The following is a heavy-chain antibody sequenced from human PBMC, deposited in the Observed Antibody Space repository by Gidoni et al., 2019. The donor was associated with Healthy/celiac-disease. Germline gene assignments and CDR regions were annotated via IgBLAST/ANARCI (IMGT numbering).Heavy chain of an antibody. D-gene: IGHD3-16*02. CDR2: ISYAGSNK. J-gene: IGHJ6*02. V-gene: IGHV3-30*04. Sequence: LVASGGGVVQPGRSLRLPCAAFGFTLSSYAMPWVRQAPGKGLEWVAVISYAGSNKYYADPVKGRFTISRDNSKNTLYLQMNSLRAEDTAVYYCARDKFELSVWGSYRYYYYGMDVWGQGTTVTVSS. CDR3: ARDKFELSVWGSYRYYYYGMDV. CDR1: GFTLSSYA.